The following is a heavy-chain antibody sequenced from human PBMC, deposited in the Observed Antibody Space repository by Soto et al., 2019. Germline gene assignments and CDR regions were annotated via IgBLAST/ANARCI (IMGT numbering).Heavy chain of an antibody. Sequence: SETLSLTCAVYGGSFSGYYWSWIRQPPGKGLEWIGEINHSGSTNYNPSLKSRVTISVDTSKNQFSLKLSSVTAADTAVYYCARGQGYYYYMDVWGKGTTVTVSS. CDR2: INHSGST. CDR1: GGSFSGYY. J-gene: IGHJ6*03. V-gene: IGHV4-34*01. CDR3: ARGQGYYYYMDV.